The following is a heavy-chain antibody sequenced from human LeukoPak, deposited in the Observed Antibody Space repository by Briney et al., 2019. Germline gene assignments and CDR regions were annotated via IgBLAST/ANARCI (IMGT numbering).Heavy chain of an antibody. CDR1: GGTFSSYA. D-gene: IGHD3-9*01. CDR2: IIPILGIA. CDR3: AREDSHYDILTGYYHPVDY. Sequence: ASVKVSCKASGGTFSSYAISWVRQAPGQGLEWMGRIIPILGIANYAQKLQGRVTITADKSTSTAYMELSSLRSEDTAVYYCAREDSHYDILTGYYHPVDYWGQGTLVTVSS. J-gene: IGHJ4*02. V-gene: IGHV1-69*04.